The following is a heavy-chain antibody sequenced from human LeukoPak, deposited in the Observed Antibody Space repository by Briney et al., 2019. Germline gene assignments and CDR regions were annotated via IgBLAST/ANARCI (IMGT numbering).Heavy chain of an antibody. CDR2: FDPEDGET. J-gene: IGHJ3*02. CDR3: VNEHSGWHAFDI. CDR1: GYILTELS. D-gene: IGHD6-19*01. Sequence: ASVKVSCKVSGYILTELSMHWVRQAPGKGLERMGGFDPEDGETLYAQKLQGRVTMTEDASTDTAYMELSSLSSEDTAMYYCVNEHSGWHAFDIWGQGTMVTVSS. V-gene: IGHV1-24*01.